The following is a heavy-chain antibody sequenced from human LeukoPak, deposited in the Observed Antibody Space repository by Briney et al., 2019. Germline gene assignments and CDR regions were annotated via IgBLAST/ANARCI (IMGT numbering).Heavy chain of an antibody. Sequence: GSLRLSYAASGFTFSSYWMHWARQAPGKGLVWVSRINSDGSSTSYADPVKGRFTISRDNAKNTLYLQMNSLRAEDTAVYYCARRSAAKDAFDIWGQGTMVTVSS. CDR2: INSDGSST. V-gene: IGHV3-74*01. CDR1: GFTFSSYW. CDR3: ARRSAAKDAFDI. D-gene: IGHD6-25*01. J-gene: IGHJ3*02.